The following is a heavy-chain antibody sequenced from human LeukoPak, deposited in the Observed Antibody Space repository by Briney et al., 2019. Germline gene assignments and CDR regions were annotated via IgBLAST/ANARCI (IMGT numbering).Heavy chain of an antibody. CDR3: AGPLNGMDV. V-gene: IGHV4-39*01. D-gene: IGHD3-9*01. Sequence: SETLSLTCTVSGGSFSSSSYYWGWIRQPPGKGLEWIGSIYYSGSTYYNPSLKSRVTISVDTSKNQFSLKLSSVTAADTAVYYCAGPLNGMDVWGQGTTVTVSS. J-gene: IGHJ6*02. CDR1: GGSFSSSSYY. CDR2: IYYSGST.